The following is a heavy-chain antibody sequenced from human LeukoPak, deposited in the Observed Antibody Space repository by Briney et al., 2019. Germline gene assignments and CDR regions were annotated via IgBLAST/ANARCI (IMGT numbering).Heavy chain of an antibody. Sequence: ASVKVSCKASGYTFTSYAMHWVRQAPGQRLEWMGWTNAGNGNTKYSQKFQGRVTITRDTSASTAYMELSSLRSEDTAVYYCARDQYGCSSTSCYAYYYYGMDVWGQGTTVTVSS. CDR2: TNAGNGNT. CDR3: ARDQYGCSSTSCYAYYYYGMDV. CDR1: GYTFTSYA. V-gene: IGHV1-3*01. J-gene: IGHJ6*02. D-gene: IGHD2-2*01.